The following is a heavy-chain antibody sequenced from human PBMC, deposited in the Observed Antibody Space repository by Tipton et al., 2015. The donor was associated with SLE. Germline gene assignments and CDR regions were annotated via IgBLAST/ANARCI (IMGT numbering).Heavy chain of an antibody. D-gene: IGHD3-10*01. CDR1: GGSFSGYY. V-gene: IGHV4-34*01. CDR3: ARLYDAGSGSYLNWFDP. J-gene: IGHJ5*02. CDR2: INHSGST. Sequence: GLVKPSETLSLTCAVYGGSFSGYYWSWIRQPPGKGLEWIGEINHSGSTNYNPSLKSRVTISVDTSKNQFSLKLSSVTAADTAVYYCARLYDAGSGSYLNWFDPWGQGTLVTVSS.